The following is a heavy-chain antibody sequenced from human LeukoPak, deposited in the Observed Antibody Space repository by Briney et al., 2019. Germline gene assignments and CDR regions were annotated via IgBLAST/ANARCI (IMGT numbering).Heavy chain of an antibody. J-gene: IGHJ4*02. CDR2: IKQDGSEK. CDR1: GFTFRNYW. Sequence: GGSLRLSCAASGFTFRNYWMSWVRHAPGKGLEWVATIKQDGSEKYYGDSVKGRFTISRDNAQSSLFLQMNSLRDEDAAVYFCASMWEGGYWGQGTLVTVSS. CDR3: ASMWEGGY. D-gene: IGHD1-26*01. V-gene: IGHV3-7*01.